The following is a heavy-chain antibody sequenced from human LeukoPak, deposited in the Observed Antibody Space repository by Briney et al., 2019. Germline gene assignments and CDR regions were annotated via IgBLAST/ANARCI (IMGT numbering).Heavy chain of an antibody. CDR1: GFTFSSYG. Sequence: PGGSLRLSCAASGFTFSSYGMHWVRQAPGKGLEWVAFIRYDGSNKYYADTVKGRFTISRDNSKNTLYLQMNSLRAEDTAVYYCAKEYSSWLRLPQTPLEWGQGTLVTVSS. CDR2: IRYDGSNK. CDR3: AKEYSSWLRLPQTPLE. D-gene: IGHD6-6*01. V-gene: IGHV3-30*02. J-gene: IGHJ4*02.